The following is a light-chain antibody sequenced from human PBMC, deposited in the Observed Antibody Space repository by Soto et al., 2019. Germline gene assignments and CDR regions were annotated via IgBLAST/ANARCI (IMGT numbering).Light chain of an antibody. CDR1: HDISNF. CDR3: QKYSRAPWT. V-gene: IGKV1-27*01. CDR2: TAS. J-gene: IGKJ1*01. Sequence: DIQMTQSPSALSASVGDRVTITFRASHDISNFLAWYQQRPGKVPKLLIHTASTLQSGIPSRFSGSGSGTDFTLTISSLQPEDVATYYCQKYSRAPWTFGQGTKVDIK.